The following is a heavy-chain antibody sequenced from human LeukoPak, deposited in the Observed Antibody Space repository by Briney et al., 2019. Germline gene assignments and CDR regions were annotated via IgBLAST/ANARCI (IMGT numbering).Heavy chain of an antibody. V-gene: IGHV3-23*01. D-gene: IGHD4-17*01. CDR1: GFIFSNFG. CDR3: AKDPNGDYFGTFDM. J-gene: IGHJ3*02. Sequence: PGGSLRLSCAASGFIFSNFGMSWVRQAPGKGPEWVSFISGNGGRTDYAESVKGRFNISRDNSKNTLYLQMNSLRDEDTAAYYCAKDPNGDYFGTFDMWGRGTMVTVSS. CDR2: ISGNGGRT.